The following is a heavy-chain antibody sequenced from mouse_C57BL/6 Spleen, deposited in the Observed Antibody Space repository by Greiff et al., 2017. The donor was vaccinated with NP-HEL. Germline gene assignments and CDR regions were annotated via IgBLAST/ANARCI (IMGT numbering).Heavy chain of an antibody. CDR3: TRLGNTTVVAPGY. Sequence: VQLQQSGPELVKPGASVKMSCKASGYTFTDYNMHWVKQSHGKSLEWIGYINPNNGGTSYNQKFKGKATLTVNKSSSTAYMELRSLTSEDSAVYCCTRLGNTTVVAPGYWRQATTLTVAS. CDR2: INPNNGGT. J-gene: IGHJ2*01. V-gene: IGHV1-22*01. CDR1: GYTFTDYN. D-gene: IGHD1-1*01.